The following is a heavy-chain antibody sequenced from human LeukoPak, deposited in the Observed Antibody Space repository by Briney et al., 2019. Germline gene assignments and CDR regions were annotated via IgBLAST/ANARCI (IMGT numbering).Heavy chain of an antibody. CDR3: AKDSSAGTSVTGFGMDV. D-gene: IGHD3-9*01. Sequence: GGSLRLSCAASGFTFDDYAMHWVRQAPGKGLEWVSGISWNSGSIGYADSVKGRFTISRDNAKNSLYLQMNSLRAEDTALYYCAKDSSAGTSVTGFGMDVWGQGTTVTVSS. CDR1: GFTFDDYA. V-gene: IGHV3-9*01. CDR2: ISWNSGSI. J-gene: IGHJ6*02.